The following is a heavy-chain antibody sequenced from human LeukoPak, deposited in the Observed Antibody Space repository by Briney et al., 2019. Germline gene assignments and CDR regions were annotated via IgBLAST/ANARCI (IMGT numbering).Heavy chain of an antibody. J-gene: IGHJ4*02. CDR1: GFTFSSYA. CDR3: ARVAYCSGDSCYSFFDS. D-gene: IGHD2-15*01. Sequence: GGSLRLSCAASGFTFSSYAMSWVRQAPGKGLEWVSAISGSGGSTYYADPVKGRFTISRDNSKNTLYLQMNSLRAEDTAVYYCARVAYCSGDSCYSFFDSWGQGTLVTVSS. CDR2: ISGSGGST. V-gene: IGHV3-23*01.